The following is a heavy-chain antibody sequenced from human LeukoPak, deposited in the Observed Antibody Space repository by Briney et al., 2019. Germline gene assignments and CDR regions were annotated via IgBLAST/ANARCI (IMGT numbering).Heavy chain of an antibody. CDR3: ARGRRATMSY. D-gene: IGHD5-24*01. V-gene: IGHV4-59*07. Sequence: PSDTLSLTCTVSGGPIRRYYWSWIRHPPGKGLEWIGYIYYSGSTNYNPSLKSRVTISVDASKNQFSLKLSSVPAADTAVYYCARGRRATMSYWGQGTLVTVSS. CDR2: IYYSGST. CDR1: GGPIRRYY. J-gene: IGHJ4*02.